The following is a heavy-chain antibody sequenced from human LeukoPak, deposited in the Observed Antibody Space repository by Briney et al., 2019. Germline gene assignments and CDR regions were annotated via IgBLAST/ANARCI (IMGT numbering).Heavy chain of an antibody. CDR1: GYSFTSYW. J-gene: IGHJ2*01. Sequence: GESLKISCKSSGYSFTSYWIGWVRQMPGKGLEWMGIIYPGDSDTRYSPSFQGQVTISADKSISTAYLQWSSLKASDTAMYYCARQWSTMVRGVKLDWYFDLWGRGTLVTVSS. CDR2: IYPGDSDT. CDR3: ARQWSTMVRGVKLDWYFDL. V-gene: IGHV5-51*01. D-gene: IGHD3-10*01.